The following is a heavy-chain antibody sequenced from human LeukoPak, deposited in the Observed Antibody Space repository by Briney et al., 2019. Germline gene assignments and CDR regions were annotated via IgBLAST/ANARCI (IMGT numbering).Heavy chain of an antibody. CDR2: ISYDGSNK. D-gene: IGHD6-6*01. J-gene: IGHJ4*02. Sequence: GGSLRLSCAASGFTFTSYWMSWVRQAPGKGLEWVAVISYDGSNKYYADSVKGRFTISRDNSKNTLHLQMNSLRAEDTAVYYCAREVSSSTEAFDYWGQGTLVTVSS. V-gene: IGHV3-30*03. CDR1: GFTFTSYW. CDR3: AREVSSSTEAFDY.